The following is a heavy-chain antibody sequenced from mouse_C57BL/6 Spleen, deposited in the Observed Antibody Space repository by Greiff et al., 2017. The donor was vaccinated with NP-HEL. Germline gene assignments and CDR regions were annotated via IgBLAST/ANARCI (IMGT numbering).Heavy chain of an antibody. J-gene: IGHJ2*01. CDR1: GYTFTSYW. V-gene: IGHV1-50*01. D-gene: IGHD4-1*01. CDR3: ARSGNWDYFDY. Sequence: QVQLQQPGAELVKPGASVKLSCKASGYTFTSYWMQWVKQRPGQGLEWIGEIDPSDSYTNYNQKFKGKATLTVDTSSSTAYMQLSSLTSADSAVYYCARSGNWDYFDYWGQGTTLTVSA. CDR2: IDPSDSYT.